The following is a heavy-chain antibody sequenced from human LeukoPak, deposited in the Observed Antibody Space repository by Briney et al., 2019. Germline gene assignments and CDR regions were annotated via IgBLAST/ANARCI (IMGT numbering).Heavy chain of an antibody. V-gene: IGHV4-59*08. CDR3: ARLVDGANTRVDS. CDR2: IFYTGRA. D-gene: IGHD4/OR15-4a*01. Sequence: SETLSLTCTVSRGSISPDHCAWIRQPPGKGLEWIGYIFYTGRARYNPSLEGRATLTVDMSKNQVSLKLRSVTAADTATYYCARLVDGANTRVDSWGQGTPVTVSS. CDR1: RGSISPDH. J-gene: IGHJ4*02.